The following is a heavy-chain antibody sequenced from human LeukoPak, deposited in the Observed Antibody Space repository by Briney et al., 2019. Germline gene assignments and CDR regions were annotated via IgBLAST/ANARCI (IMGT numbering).Heavy chain of an antibody. CDR2: ISYDGTNK. CDR1: GFTFSSYA. Sequence: GGSLRLSCAASGFTFSSYAMHWVRQTPGKGLEWVAVISYDGTNKFDVDSVKGRLPISRDNSKSTLFLEMKSLRADDTAVYYCARGRGGTTTPYYFDSWGQGALVTVSS. V-gene: IGHV3-30*04. CDR3: ARGRGGTTTPYYFDS. D-gene: IGHD1-26*01. J-gene: IGHJ4*02.